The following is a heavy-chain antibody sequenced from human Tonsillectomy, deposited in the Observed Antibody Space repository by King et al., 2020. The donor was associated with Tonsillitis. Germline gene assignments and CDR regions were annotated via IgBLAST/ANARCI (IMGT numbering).Heavy chain of an antibody. CDR3: ARTPLTIIAPESENYYHYYSMDV. CDR1: GGSFSGYY. Sequence: VQLQQWGAGLLKPSETLSLTCAVYGGSFSGYYWSWIRQPPGKGLEWIGEINHSGSTNYNPSLKSRVTISVNTSKNQFSLKLSSVTAADTAVYYCARTPLTIIAPESENYYHYYSMDVWGKGTSVTGSS. CDR2: INHSGST. V-gene: IGHV4-34*01. J-gene: IGHJ6*03. D-gene: IGHD6-13*01.